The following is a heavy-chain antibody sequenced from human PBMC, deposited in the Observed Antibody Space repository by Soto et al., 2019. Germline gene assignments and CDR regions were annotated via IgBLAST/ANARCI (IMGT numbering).Heavy chain of an antibody. V-gene: IGHV3-30-3*01. CDR3: ARERGIAAAGRYGMDV. D-gene: IGHD6-13*01. CDR2: ISYDGSNK. CDR1: GFTFSSYA. J-gene: IGHJ6*02. Sequence: QAQLVESGGGVVQPGRSLSLSCAASGFTFSSYAMHWVRQAPGKGLEWVAVISYDGSNKYYADSVKGRFTISRDNSKNTLYLQMNSLRAEDTAVYYCARERGIAAAGRYGMDVWGQGTTVTVSS.